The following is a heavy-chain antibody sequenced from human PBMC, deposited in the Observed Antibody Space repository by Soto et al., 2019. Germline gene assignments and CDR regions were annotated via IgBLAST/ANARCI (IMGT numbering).Heavy chain of an antibody. CDR3: AKDIGYCSGGSCYFNYYYGMDV. V-gene: IGHV3-43*01. D-gene: IGHD2-15*01. Sequence: PGGSLRLSCAASGFTFDDYTMHWVRQAPGKGLEWVSLISWDGGSTYYADSVKGRFTISRDNSKNSLYLQMNSLRIEDTALYYCAKDIGYCSGGSCYFNYYYGMDVWGQGTTVTVSS. J-gene: IGHJ6*02. CDR1: GFTFDDYT. CDR2: ISWDGGST.